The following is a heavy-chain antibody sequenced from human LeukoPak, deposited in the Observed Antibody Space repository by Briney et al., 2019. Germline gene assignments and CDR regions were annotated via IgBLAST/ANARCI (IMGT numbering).Heavy chain of an antibody. CDR2: IIPIFGTA. V-gene: IGHV1-69*06. J-gene: IGHJ4*02. CDR1: GGTFSSYV. D-gene: IGHD6-19*01. Sequence: ASLKVSCKAFGGTFSSYVISWVRQAPGQGLEWMGGIIPIFGTANYAQKFRGRVTITADKSTSTAYMELSSVRSEHTAVYYCARFGNSSGFDYWGQGTLVTVSS. CDR3: ARFGNSSGFDY.